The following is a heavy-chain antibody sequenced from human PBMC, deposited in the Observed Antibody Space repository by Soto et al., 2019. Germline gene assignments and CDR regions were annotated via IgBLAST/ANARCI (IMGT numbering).Heavy chain of an antibody. V-gene: IGHV1-46*01. CDR1: GYTFTSYY. CDR2: INPSGGST. D-gene: IGHD5-12*01. Sequence: ASVKVSCKXSGYTFTSYYMHWVRQAPGQGLEWMGIINPSGGSTSYAQKFQGRVTMTRDTSTSTVYMELSSLRSEDTAVYYCARASYSGYRYYYYYGMDVWGQGTTVTVSS. J-gene: IGHJ6*02. CDR3: ARASYSGYRYYYYYGMDV.